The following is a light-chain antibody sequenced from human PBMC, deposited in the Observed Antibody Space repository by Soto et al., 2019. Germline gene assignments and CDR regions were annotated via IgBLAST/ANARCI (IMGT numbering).Light chain of an antibody. Sequence: QSALTQTPSASGSPGQSVASSCTGTSSDVGGYNYVSWYQQHPGKAPKLMIYEVNKRPSGVPDRFSGSKSGNTASLTVSGLQAEDEADYYCSSYAGSSNVFGTGTKVTVL. J-gene: IGLJ1*01. CDR1: SSDVGGYNY. CDR3: SSYAGSSNV. CDR2: EVN. V-gene: IGLV2-8*01.